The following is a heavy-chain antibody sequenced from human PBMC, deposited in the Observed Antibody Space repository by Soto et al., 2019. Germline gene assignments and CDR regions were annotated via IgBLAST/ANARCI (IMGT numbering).Heavy chain of an antibody. CDR1: GFTFSTYN. CDR3: ARVLQYRSAWSPPFYFYYMDV. V-gene: IGHV3-21*01. J-gene: IGHJ6*03. CDR2: ISSTSTEI. D-gene: IGHD6-19*01. Sequence: GGSLRLSCAASGFTFSTYNMNWVRQAPGKGLEWVSSISSTSTEIYYADSVKGRFTMSRDNAKNSLYLQMDSLRAEDTAVYYCARVLQYRSAWSPPFYFYYMDVWGKGTTVTVSS.